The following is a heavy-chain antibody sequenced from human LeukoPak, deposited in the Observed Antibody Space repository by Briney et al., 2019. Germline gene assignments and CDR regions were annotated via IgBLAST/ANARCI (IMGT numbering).Heavy chain of an antibody. CDR3: ASGYYYDSSGYSYFQH. J-gene: IGHJ1*01. CDR2: INHSGST. Sequence: SETLSLTCAVYGGSFSGYYWSWIRQPPGKGLERIGEINHSGSTNYNPSLKSRVTISVDTSKNQFSLKLSSVTAADTAVYYCASGYYYDSSGYSYFQHWGQGTLVTVSS. D-gene: IGHD3-22*01. CDR1: GGSFSGYY. V-gene: IGHV4-34*01.